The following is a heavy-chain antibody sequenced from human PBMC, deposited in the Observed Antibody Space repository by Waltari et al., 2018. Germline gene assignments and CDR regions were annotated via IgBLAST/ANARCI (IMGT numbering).Heavy chain of an antibody. Sequence: QLQLQESGPNLVQPPGTLPPCSSVSGVSNNSNSSYSAWIRQSPGQGLEWLGTISYSGTTYISPSLKSRVSVSRDTSKNQVSLTLGSVTAADMAVYYCATYIGASVGTAAFDVWGQGTMVTVSS. CDR1: GVSNNSNSSY. V-gene: IGHV4-39*01. J-gene: IGHJ3*01. CDR3: ATYIGASVGTAAFDV. CDR2: ISYSGTT. D-gene: IGHD5-12*01.